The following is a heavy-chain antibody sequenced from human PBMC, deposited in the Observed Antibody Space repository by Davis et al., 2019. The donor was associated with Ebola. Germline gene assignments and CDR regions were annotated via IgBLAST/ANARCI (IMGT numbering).Heavy chain of an antibody. CDR1: GFTFDDYG. V-gene: IGHV3-20*04. D-gene: IGHD6-6*01. Sequence: ESLKISCAASGFTFDDYGMSWVRQAPGKGLEWVSGINWNGGSTGYADSVKGRFTISRDNAKNSLYLQMNSLRAEDTALYYCARALWGSSSGAFDIWGQGTMVTVSS. CDR2: INWNGGST. CDR3: ARALWGSSSGAFDI. J-gene: IGHJ3*02.